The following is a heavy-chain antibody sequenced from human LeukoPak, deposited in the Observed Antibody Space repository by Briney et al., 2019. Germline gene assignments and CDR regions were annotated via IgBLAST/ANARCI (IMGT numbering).Heavy chain of an antibody. J-gene: IGHJ6*02. CDR2: IYYSGST. D-gene: IGHD3-10*01. V-gene: IGHV4-30-4*01. Sequence: SETLSLTCTVSGGSIGSGDYYWSWIRQPPGKGLEWIGYIYYSGSTYYNPSLKSRVTISVDTSKNQFSLKLSSVTAADTAVYYCARVGITMRYYYYYGMDVWGQGTTVTVSS. CDR3: ARVGITMRYYYYYGMDV. CDR1: GGSIGSGDYY.